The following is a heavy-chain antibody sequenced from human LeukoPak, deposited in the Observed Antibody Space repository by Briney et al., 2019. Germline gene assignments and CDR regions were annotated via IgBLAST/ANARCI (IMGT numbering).Heavy chain of an antibody. J-gene: IGHJ4*02. V-gene: IGHV4-4*07. D-gene: IGHD3-22*01. CDR1: GGSIRSYY. CDR2: IYISGST. Sequence: PSETLSLTCTVSGGSIRSYYWSWIRQPAGKGLEWIGRIYISGSTNYNPSLKSRVTMSVDTSKNQFSLKLSSVTAADTAVYYCASLYYDSSGNFDYWGQGTLVTVSS. CDR3: ASLYYDSSGNFDY.